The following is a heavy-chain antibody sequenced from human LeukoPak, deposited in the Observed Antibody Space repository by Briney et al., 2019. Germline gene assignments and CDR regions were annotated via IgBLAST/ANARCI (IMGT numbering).Heavy chain of an antibody. Sequence: PGRSLRLSCAASRFTFDDYAMHWVRQAPGKGLEWVSGISWNSGSIGYADSVKGRFTTSRDNAKNSLYLQMNSLRAEDTALYYCAKDMGTGALDAFDIWGQGTMVTVSS. V-gene: IGHV3-9*01. J-gene: IGHJ3*02. D-gene: IGHD2-8*02. CDR2: ISWNSGSI. CDR1: RFTFDDYA. CDR3: AKDMGTGALDAFDI.